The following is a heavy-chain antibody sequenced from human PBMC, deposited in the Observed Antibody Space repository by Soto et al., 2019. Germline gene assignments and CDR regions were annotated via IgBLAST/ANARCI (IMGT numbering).Heavy chain of an antibody. Sequence: RLSCAASGFTFSSYEMNWVRQAPGKGLEWVSYISSSGSTIYYADSVKGRFTISRDNAKNSLYLQMNSLRAEDTAVYYCARSARKNWFDPWGQGTLVTVSS. J-gene: IGHJ5*02. CDR2: ISSSGSTI. CDR1: GFTFSSYE. V-gene: IGHV3-48*03. CDR3: ARSARKNWFDP.